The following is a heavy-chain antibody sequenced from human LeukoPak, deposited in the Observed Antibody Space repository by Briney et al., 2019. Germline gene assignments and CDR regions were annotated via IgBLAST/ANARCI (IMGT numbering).Heavy chain of an antibody. V-gene: IGHV3-23*01. D-gene: IGHD2-8*01. CDR2: VSGGGAYT. J-gene: IGHJ4*02. Sequence: GGSLRLSCAASGFNFSNYNMNWVRQAPGKGLEWVSTVSGGGAYTYYADSVKGRFTVSRDDSKSMHFLQMNSLRPEDTALYFCAKRITVSAGYYLDSWGQGTLVTVSS. CDR3: AKRITVSAGYYLDS. CDR1: GFNFSNYN.